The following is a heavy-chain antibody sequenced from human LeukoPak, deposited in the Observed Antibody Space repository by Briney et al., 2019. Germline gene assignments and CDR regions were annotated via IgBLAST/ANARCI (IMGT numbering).Heavy chain of an antibody. CDR1: GFTFSSYG. D-gene: IGHD4-17*01. Sequence: PGGSLRLSCAASGFTFSSYGMSWVRQAPGKGLEWVANIKQDGSEKYYVDSVKGRFTISRDNAKNSLYLQMNSLRAEDTAVYYCARRGYGDYVFSCFDYWGQGTLVTVSS. V-gene: IGHV3-7*01. CDR2: IKQDGSEK. J-gene: IGHJ4*02. CDR3: ARRGYGDYVFSCFDY.